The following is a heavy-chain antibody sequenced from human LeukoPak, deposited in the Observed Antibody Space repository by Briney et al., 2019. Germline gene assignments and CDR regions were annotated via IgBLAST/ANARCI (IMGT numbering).Heavy chain of an antibody. D-gene: IGHD5-24*01. CDR1: GFTFSSYG. Sequence: PGGSLRLSCAASGFTFSSYGMHWVRQAPGKGLEWVAVIWYDGSNKYYADSVKGRFTISRDNSKNTLYLQMNSLRAEDTAVYYCARDLAGYNSFDYWGQGTLVTVSS. V-gene: IGHV3-33*01. CDR3: ARDLAGYNSFDY. J-gene: IGHJ4*02. CDR2: IWYDGSNK.